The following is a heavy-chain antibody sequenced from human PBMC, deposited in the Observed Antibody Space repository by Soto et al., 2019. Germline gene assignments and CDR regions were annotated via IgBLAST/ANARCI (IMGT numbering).Heavy chain of an antibody. D-gene: IGHD2-2*01. J-gene: IGHJ4*02. CDR2: ISASTLTT. V-gene: IGHV3-48*02. Sequence: EVELVESGGGLVQPGGSLRLSCAASGFPFSTYSMSWVRQAPGKGLEWISYISASTLTTFYADSVKGRFTISRDTAQNSLYVQMNSLRDEDKAVYYCARATQLVAPAATGFDSWGEGALVAVST. CDR3: ARATQLVAPAATGFDS. CDR1: GFPFSTYS.